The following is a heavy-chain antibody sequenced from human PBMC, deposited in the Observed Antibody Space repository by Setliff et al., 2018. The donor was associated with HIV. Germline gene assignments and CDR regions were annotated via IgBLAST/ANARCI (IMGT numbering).Heavy chain of an antibody. CDR3: ARAYYHDSSGYQGFDY. Sequence: VSCKTSGYTFSRYGFSWVRQAPGQGLEWMGRISAYNLNTTYAQKFQGRVTMTTDTSASTSYMELRSLRSDDKAVYYCARAYYHDSSGYQGFDYWGQGTLVTVSS. CDR1: GYTFSRYG. J-gene: IGHJ4*02. V-gene: IGHV1-18*01. D-gene: IGHD3-22*01. CDR2: ISAYNLNT.